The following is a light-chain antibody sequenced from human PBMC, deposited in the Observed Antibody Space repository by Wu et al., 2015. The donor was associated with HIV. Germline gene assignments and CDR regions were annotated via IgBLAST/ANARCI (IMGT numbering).Light chain of an antibody. CDR3: QQYNKWPQGIT. CDR1: QSVSNN. V-gene: IGKV3-15*01. CDR2: GAS. J-gene: IGKJ5*01. Sequence: EIVLTQSPGTLSLSPGERATLSCRASQSVSNNYLAWYQQKPGQAPRLLIYGASIRATGIPGRFTGSGSGTEFTLTISSLQSEDFAVYYCQQYNKWPQGITFGQGTRLEIK.